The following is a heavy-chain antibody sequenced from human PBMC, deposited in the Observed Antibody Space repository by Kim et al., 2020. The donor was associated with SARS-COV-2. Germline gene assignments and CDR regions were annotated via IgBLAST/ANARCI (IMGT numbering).Heavy chain of an antibody. CDR1: GFTFSSYA. D-gene: IGHD3-9*01. CDR3: ARDRRGVLRYFDWLLGPVDY. V-gene: IGHV3-64*01. CDR2: ISSNGGST. Sequence: GGSLRLSCAASGFTFSSYAMHWVRQAPGKGLEYVSAISSNGGSTYYVNSVKGRFTISRDNSKNTLYLQMGSLRAEDMAVYYCARDRRGVLRYFDWLLGPVDYWGQGTLVTVSS. J-gene: IGHJ4*02.